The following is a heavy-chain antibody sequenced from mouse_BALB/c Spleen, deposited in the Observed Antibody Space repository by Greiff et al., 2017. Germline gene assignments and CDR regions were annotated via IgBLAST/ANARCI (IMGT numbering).Heavy chain of an antibody. Sequence: EVKLEESGGDLVKPGGSLKLSCAASGFTFSSYGMSWVRQTPDKRLEWVATISSGGSYTYYPDSVKGRFTISRDNAKNTLYLQMSSLKSEDTAMYYCARELGPYWGQGTLVTVSA. CDR3: ARELGPY. V-gene: IGHV5-6*02. D-gene: IGHD4-1*01. CDR2: ISSGGSYT. CDR1: GFTFSSYG. J-gene: IGHJ3*01.